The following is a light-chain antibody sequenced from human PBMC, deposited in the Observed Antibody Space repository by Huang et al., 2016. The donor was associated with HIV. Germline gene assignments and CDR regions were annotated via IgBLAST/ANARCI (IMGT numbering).Light chain of an antibody. CDR3: QQRSNWPPYT. J-gene: IGKJ2*01. V-gene: IGKV3-11*01. CDR2: DAS. Sequence: EIVLTQSPATLSLSPGERATLSCRASKSVSSNVAWYQQKPGQAPRLLIYDASNRATGIPARFIGSGSGTDFTLTISSLEPEDFAVYYCQQRSNWPPYTFGQGTKLEIK. CDR1: KSVSSN.